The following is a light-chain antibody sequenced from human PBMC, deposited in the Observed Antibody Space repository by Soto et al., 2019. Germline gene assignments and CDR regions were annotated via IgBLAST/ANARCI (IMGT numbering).Light chain of an antibody. Sequence: EIVLTQSPGTLSLSPGERATLSCRARQSVSNSFLAWYQKRPGQAPRLLMYGANQRATGIPDRFSGSGSGTDFTLTISSLEPEDFAVYYCQHYKAFGGGTKVDIK. V-gene: IGKV3-20*01. CDR2: GAN. CDR1: QSVSNSF. J-gene: IGKJ4*01. CDR3: QHYKA.